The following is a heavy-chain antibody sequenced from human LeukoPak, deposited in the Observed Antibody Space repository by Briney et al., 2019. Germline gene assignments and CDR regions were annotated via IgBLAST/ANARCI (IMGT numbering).Heavy chain of an antibody. V-gene: IGHV3-23*01. J-gene: IGHJ4*02. D-gene: IGHD5-24*01. Sequence: GRSLRLSCAASGFTFSSYAMSWVRQAPGKGLEWVSAISGSGGSTYYADSVKGRFTISRDNSKNTLYLQMNSLRAEDTAVYYCAQAGEMATIPENWGQGTLVTVSS. CDR3: AQAGEMATIPEN. CDR2: ISGSGGST. CDR1: GFTFSSYA.